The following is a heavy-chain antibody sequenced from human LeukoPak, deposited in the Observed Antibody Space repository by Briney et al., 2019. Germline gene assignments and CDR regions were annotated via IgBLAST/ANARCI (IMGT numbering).Heavy chain of an antibody. CDR2: IRSKANSYAA. J-gene: IGHJ6*02. Sequence: GGSLRLSCAASGFTFSGSAMHWVRQASGKGLEWVGRIRSKANSYAAAYAASVKGRFTISRDNSKNTLYLQMNSLRAEDTAVYYCARVPQWRYGMDVWGQGTTVTVSS. CDR1: GFTFSGSA. D-gene: IGHD6-19*01. V-gene: IGHV3-73*01. CDR3: ARVPQWRYGMDV.